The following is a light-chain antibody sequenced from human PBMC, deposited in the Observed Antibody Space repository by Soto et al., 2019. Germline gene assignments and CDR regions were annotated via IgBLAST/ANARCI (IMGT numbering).Light chain of an antibody. J-gene: IGKJ4*01. V-gene: IGKV1-5*03. Sequence: DIQMTQSPSTLSASVGDRVTITCRASQSISSWLAWYQQKPGKAPKLLIYKASSLESGVPSRFSGSGSRTDFTLTISTLPPDDFATYYCQQYNSYPTFGGGTKVEI. CDR2: KAS. CDR1: QSISSW. CDR3: QQYNSYPT.